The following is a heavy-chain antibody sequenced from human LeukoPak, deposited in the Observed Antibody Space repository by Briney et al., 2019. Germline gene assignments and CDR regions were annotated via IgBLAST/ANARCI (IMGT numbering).Heavy chain of an antibody. CDR2: IGTAGDS. CDR3: ARAVSDYQYNALDV. V-gene: IGHV3-13*01. Sequence: GGSLRLSCAASGFSFSTYDMHWVRQATGKGLKWVSLIGTAGDSYYSGSVKGRFTISRDNAKNSLYLQMNSLRAGDTAVYYCARAVSDYQYNALDVWGKGTTVTVSS. D-gene: IGHD5/OR15-5a*01. CDR1: GFSFSTYD. J-gene: IGHJ6*04.